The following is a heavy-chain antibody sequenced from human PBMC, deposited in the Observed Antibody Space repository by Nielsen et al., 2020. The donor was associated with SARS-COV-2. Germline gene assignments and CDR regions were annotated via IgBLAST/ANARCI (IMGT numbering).Heavy chain of an antibody. J-gene: IGHJ6*02. CDR3: ARDIFGVVYGMDV. CDR1: GFTFSSYA. D-gene: IGHD3-3*02. V-gene: IGHV3-23*01. Sequence: GESLKISCAASGFTFSSYAMSWVRQAPGKGLEWVSAISGSGGSTYYADSVKGRFTISRDNSKNTLYLQMNSLRAEDTAVYYCARDIFGVVYGMDVWGQGTTVTVSS. CDR2: ISGSGGST.